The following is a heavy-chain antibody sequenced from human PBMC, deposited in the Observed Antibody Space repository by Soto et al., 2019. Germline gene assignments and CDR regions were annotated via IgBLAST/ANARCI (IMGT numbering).Heavy chain of an antibody. D-gene: IGHD2-15*01. V-gene: IGHV1-46*01. CDR2: INPSGGST. J-gene: IGHJ6*03. Sequence: ASVKVSCKASGYTFTSYYMHWVRQAPGQGLEWMGIINPSGGSTSYAQKFQGRVTMTRNTSTSTVYMGLSSLRSEDTAVYYCARGDCSGGSCYSWLRWGDYYYYYMDVWGKGTTVTVSS. CDR1: GYTFTSYY. CDR3: ARGDCSGGSCYSWLRWGDYYYYYMDV.